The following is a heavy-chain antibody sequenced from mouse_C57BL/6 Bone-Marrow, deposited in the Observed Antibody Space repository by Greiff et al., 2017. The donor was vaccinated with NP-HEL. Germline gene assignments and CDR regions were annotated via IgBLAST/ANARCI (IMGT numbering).Heavy chain of an antibody. CDR3: AREKDYYYGSSSYYYAMDY. Sequence: QVQLQQSGAELARPGASVKLSCKASGYTFTSYGISWVKQRTGQGLEWIGEIYPRSGNTYYNEKFKGKATLTADKSSSTAYMELRSLTSDDSAVYFCAREKDYYYGSSSYYYAMDYWGQGTSVTVSS. CDR1: GYTFTSYG. V-gene: IGHV1-81*01. CDR2: IYPRSGNT. J-gene: IGHJ4*01. D-gene: IGHD1-1*01.